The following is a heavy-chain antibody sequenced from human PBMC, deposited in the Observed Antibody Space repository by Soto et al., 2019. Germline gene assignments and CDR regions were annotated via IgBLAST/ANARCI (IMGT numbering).Heavy chain of an antibody. CDR1: GGSIISGENF. V-gene: IGHV4-30-4*01. J-gene: IGHJ4*02. Sequence: PSETLSLTCTVSGGSIISGENFWNWIRQSPGKGLEWIGYIHHSGSTYYNPSLKSRLTISVDTPKNQISLKLNSVTAADTAVYYCARDTGTYPYYFDYWGQGTLVTVSS. CDR2: IHHSGST. D-gene: IGHD1-26*01. CDR3: ARDTGTYPYYFDY.